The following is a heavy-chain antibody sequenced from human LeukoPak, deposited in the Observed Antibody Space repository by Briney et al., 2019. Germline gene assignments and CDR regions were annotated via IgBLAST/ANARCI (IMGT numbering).Heavy chain of an antibody. CDR3: ARETSTGKYPQNVPDY. D-gene: IGHD2-8*02. J-gene: IGHJ4*02. Sequence: GGSLRLSCAASGFSFSSYWMHWVRQAPGKGLVWVSRINSDGSSVAYADSVQGRFTISRDNAKNTLYLQVSSLSVEDTAVYYCARETSTGKYPQNVPDYWGQGTLVTVSS. CDR2: INSDGSSV. CDR1: GFSFSSYW. V-gene: IGHV3-74*01.